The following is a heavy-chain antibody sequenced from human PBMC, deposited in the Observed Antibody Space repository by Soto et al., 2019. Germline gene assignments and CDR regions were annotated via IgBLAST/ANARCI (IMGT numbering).Heavy chain of an antibody. Sequence: ASVKVSCKASGYTFTGYAVHWVRQAPGQRLEWMGWINAGNGNTKYSQKFQGRVTITRDTSASTAYMELSSLRSEDTAVYYCARGGDQYCSGGSCYSRPYYYYYYGMDVWGQGTKVTVSS. CDR1: GYTFTGYA. J-gene: IGHJ6*02. CDR2: INAGNGNT. CDR3: ARGGDQYCSGGSCYSRPYYYYYYGMDV. V-gene: IGHV1-3*01. D-gene: IGHD2-15*01.